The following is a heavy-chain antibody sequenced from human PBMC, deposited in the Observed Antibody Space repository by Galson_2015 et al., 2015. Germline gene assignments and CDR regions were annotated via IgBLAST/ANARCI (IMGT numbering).Heavy chain of an antibody. CDR2: ISYDGRNK. CDR1: GFTFSNYV. CDR3: ARDPGMAAVAVDFDY. J-gene: IGHJ4*02. V-gene: IGHV3-30*03. Sequence: SRRRSCAASGFTFSNYVMHWVRHAPGKGLEWVTVISYDGRNKYYADSVKGRFTISRDNSKNTLYLQMNSLRAEDTAVYYCARDPGMAAVAVDFDYWGQGTQVTVSS. D-gene: IGHD6-19*01.